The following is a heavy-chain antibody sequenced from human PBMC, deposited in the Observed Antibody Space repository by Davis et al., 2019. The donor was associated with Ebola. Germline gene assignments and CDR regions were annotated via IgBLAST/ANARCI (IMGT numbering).Heavy chain of an antibody. CDR2: ISGISRYI. J-gene: IGHJ6*03. Sequence: PGGSLRLSCAASGLSFSNYSMNWVRQAPGKGLEWVSSISGISRYIYYADSLKGRFTISRDNAKNSLYLQMNSLRAEETAVYYCARSSRERGFAFYYYYMDVWGKGTTVTVSS. D-gene: IGHD3-10*01. V-gene: IGHV3-21*01. CDR3: ARSSRERGFAFYYYYMDV. CDR1: GLSFSNYS.